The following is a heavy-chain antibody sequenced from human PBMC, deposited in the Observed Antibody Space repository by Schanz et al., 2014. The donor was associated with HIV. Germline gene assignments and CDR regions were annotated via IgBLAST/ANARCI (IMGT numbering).Heavy chain of an antibody. CDR3: AKDMGRQPEYFQH. CDR1: GFTFDDYA. Sequence: EVQLVESGGGLVQPGRSLRLSCAASGFTFDDYAMHWVRQVPGKGLEWVSGISWNSGSIGYADSVKGRFTISRDNAKNSLYLHMNSLRVEDTALYYCAKDMGRQPEYFQHWGQGTLVTVSS. J-gene: IGHJ1*01. V-gene: IGHV3-9*01. CDR2: ISWNSGSI. D-gene: IGHD6-6*01.